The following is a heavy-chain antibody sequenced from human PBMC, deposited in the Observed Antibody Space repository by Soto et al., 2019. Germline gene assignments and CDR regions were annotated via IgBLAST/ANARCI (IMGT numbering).Heavy chain of an antibody. CDR3: AKGFEDSSSWYGY. V-gene: IGHV3-23*01. CDR1: GFTFTNYA. CDR2: ITGGGGGRT. D-gene: IGHD6-13*01. Sequence: PGGSLRLSCAASGFTFTNYAMNWVRQAPGKGLEWVSTITGGGGGRTNYADSVKGRFTISRDNSKNTLYLQMNSLRAEDTAVYYCAKGFEDSSSWYGYWGQGTLVTVSS. J-gene: IGHJ4*02.